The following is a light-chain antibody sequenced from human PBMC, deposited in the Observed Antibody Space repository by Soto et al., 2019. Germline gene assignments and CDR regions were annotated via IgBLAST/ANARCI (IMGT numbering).Light chain of an antibody. CDR2: FAS. CDR3: QQTYTTPLT. Sequence: DIQMTQSPSSLSASVGDRVTITCRASQSIRNYLNWYQQKPGKAPKLLIDFASSLQSGVPSRFSGSGSGTDFTLTITSLQPADFATYYCQQTYTTPLTFGGGTKVEI. CDR1: QSIRNY. J-gene: IGKJ4*01. V-gene: IGKV1-39*01.